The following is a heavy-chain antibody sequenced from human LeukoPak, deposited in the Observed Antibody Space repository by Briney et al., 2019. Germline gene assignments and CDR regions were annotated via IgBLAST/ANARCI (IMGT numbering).Heavy chain of an antibody. CDR1: GFTFDDYG. CDR3: ARVYDYVEAYYFDY. CDR2: INWNGGST. J-gene: IGHJ4*02. Sequence: GGSLRLSCAASGFTFDDYGMSWVRQAPGKGLEWVSGINWNGGSTGYADSVKGRFTISRDNAKNSLYLQMNSLRAEDTALYYCARVYDYVEAYYFDYWGQGTLVTVSS. V-gene: IGHV3-20*04. D-gene: IGHD4-17*01.